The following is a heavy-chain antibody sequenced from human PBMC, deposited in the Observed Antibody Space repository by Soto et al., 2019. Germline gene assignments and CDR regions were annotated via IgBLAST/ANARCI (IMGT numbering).Heavy chain of an antibody. V-gene: IGHV1-3*01. D-gene: IGHD6-13*01. J-gene: IGHJ5*02. CDR1: GYTFTSYA. CDR2: INAGNGNT. Sequence: ASVKVSCKASGYTFTSYAMHWVRQAPGQRLEWMGWINAGNGNTKYSQKFQGRVTITRDTSASTAYMELSSLRSEDTAVYYCARGSEGAYSSSWYWFDPWGQGTLVTVSS. CDR3: ARGSEGAYSSSWYWFDP.